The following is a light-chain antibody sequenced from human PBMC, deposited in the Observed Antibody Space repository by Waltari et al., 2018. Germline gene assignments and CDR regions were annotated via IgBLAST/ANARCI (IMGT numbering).Light chain of an antibody. CDR2: GAS. J-gene: IGKJ2*01. CDR1: QSVSSN. CDR3: QQYNNWPRT. V-gene: IGKV3-15*01. Sequence: EIVMTQSPATLSVSPGLRATLSCRASQSVSSNLAWYQQKPGQAPGLLIYGASTRATGIPARFSGSGSGTEFTLTISSLQSEDFAVYYCQQYNNWPRTFGQGTKLEIK.